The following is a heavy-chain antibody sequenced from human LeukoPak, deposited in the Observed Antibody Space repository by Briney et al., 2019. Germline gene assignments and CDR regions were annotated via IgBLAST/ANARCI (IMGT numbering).Heavy chain of an antibody. V-gene: IGHV1-8*02. D-gene: IGHD5-24*01. CDR2: MNPNSGNT. Sequence: ASVKVSCKASGYTFTSYDINWVRQATGQGLEWMGWMNPNSGNTSYAQKFQGRVTMTRNTSISTAYMELSSLRSGDTAVYYCAGRDGYAFDYWGQGTLVTVSS. CDR1: GYTFTSYD. J-gene: IGHJ4*02. CDR3: AGRDGYAFDY.